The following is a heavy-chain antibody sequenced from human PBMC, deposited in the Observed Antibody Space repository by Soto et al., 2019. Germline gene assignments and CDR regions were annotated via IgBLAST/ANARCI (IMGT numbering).Heavy chain of an antibody. D-gene: IGHD5-18*01. V-gene: IGHV3-66*01. Sequence: EVQLVESGGGLVQPGGSLRLSCAASGFTVSTNYMTWVRQAPGKGLEWVSVIYSGGSTYYADSVKGRFTISRDNSKNTLYFQMNSLRAEDTAVYYCARARIQLWPNHYDYGMDVWGQGTTVTVSS. CDR1: GFTVSTNY. CDR2: IYSGGST. J-gene: IGHJ6*02. CDR3: ARARIQLWPNHYDYGMDV.